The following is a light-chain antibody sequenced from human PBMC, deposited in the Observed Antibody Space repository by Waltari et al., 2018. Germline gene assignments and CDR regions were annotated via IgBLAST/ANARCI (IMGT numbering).Light chain of an antibody. CDR3: CSYAGRYTWV. CDR2: DVN. Sequence: QSALTQPRSVSGSPGQSVTISCTGTSSDVGGYNYVSWFQQHPGKAPKLMIHDVNKRPSGVPDRFSGSKSGNTASLTISGLQADDETDYYCCSYAGRYTWVFGGGTKLTVL. V-gene: IGLV2-11*01. J-gene: IGLJ3*02. CDR1: SSDVGGYNY.